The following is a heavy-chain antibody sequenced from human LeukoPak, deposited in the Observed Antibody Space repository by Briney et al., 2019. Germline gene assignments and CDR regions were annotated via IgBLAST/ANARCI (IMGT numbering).Heavy chain of an antibody. Sequence: SETLSLACTAFSGSISSTSYYWGWIRQAPGKDLEWIGGIIYSGNTYYNPSLKSRVTISVDTTKNQFSLKLTSVTAADTAVYFCVRHFHGSGYVVDRGGQRTLVAVSS. CDR3: VRHFHGSGYVVDR. V-gene: IGHV4-39*01. D-gene: IGHD6-13*01. CDR1: SGSISSTSYY. CDR2: IIYSGNT. J-gene: IGHJ5*02.